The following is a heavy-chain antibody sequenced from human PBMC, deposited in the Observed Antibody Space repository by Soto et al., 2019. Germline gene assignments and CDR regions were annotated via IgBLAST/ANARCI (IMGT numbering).Heavy chain of an antibody. CDR2: MYHSGST. CDR1: GGSISSGGYS. Sequence: SETLSLTCAFSGGSISSGGYSLSWIRQPPGKGLEWIGYMYHSGSTYYNPSLKSRVTISIDRSKNQFSLKLSSVTAADTAVYYCARADDYKSSWFDPWGQGTLVTVSS. V-gene: IGHV4-30-2*01. CDR3: ARADDYKSSWFDP. J-gene: IGHJ5*02. D-gene: IGHD4-4*01.